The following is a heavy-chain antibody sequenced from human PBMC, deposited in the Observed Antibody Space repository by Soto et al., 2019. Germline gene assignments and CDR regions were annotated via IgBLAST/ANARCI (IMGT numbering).Heavy chain of an antibody. J-gene: IGHJ6*02. D-gene: IGHD2-2*01. CDR2: INHSGST. CDR3: ARVCPSCYYYYYGMDV. V-gene: IGHV4-34*01. Sequence: QVQLQQWGAGLLKPSETLSLTCAVYGGSFSGYYWSWIRQPPGKGLEWIGEINHSGSTNYNPSLKSRVTISVDTSKNQCSLKLSSVTAADTAVYYCARVCPSCYYYYYGMDVWGQGTTVTVSS. CDR1: GGSFSGYY.